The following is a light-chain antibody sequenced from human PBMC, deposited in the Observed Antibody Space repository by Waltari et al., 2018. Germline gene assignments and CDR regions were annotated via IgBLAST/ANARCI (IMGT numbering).Light chain of an antibody. Sequence: EIVLTQSPGTLSLSPGERATLSCRASQSVSKYLAWHQQRPGQAPRLLIYDASIRATGIPDRFSGSGSGTDFSLTISRLEPEDFAVYYCQKYVNLPATFGQGTKVEIK. V-gene: IGKV3-20*01. CDR2: DAS. CDR1: QSVSKY. J-gene: IGKJ1*01. CDR3: QKYVNLPAT.